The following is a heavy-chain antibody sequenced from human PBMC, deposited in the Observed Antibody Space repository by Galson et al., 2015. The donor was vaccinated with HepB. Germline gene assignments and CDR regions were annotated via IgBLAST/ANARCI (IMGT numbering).Heavy chain of an antibody. CDR1: GFTFRSYA. D-gene: IGHD3-10*01. V-gene: IGHV3-23*01. J-gene: IGHJ4*02. CDR3: AQHGWFGEFKGPYDY. CDR2: ISGSGGST. Sequence: SLRLSCAASGFTFRSYAMSWVRQAPGKGLEWVSAISGSGGSTYYADSVKGRFTISSDNSKNTLYLQMNSLRAEDTAVYYCAQHGWFGEFKGPYDYWGQGTLVTVSS.